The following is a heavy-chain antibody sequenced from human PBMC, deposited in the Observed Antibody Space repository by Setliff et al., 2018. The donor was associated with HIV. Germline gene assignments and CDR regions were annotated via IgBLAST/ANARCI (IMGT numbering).Heavy chain of an antibody. CDR2: IYFSGST. CDR3: AGGRYFRDISDSRFD. J-gene: IGHJ4*01. V-gene: IGHV4-61*10. D-gene: IGHD2-21*02. Sequence: SETLSLTCTVSGGSFSSVSYYWNWIRQPAGKGLEWIGRIYFSGSTNYNPSLASRLVMSLDPSKNQFSLKLNSMTAADTAMYYCAGGRYFRDISDSRFD. CDR1: GGSFSSVSYY.